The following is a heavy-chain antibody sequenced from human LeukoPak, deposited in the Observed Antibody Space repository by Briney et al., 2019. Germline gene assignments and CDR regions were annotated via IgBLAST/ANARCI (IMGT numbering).Heavy chain of an antibody. Sequence: GGSLRLSCVASGFTFSNVWMNWVRQAPGKGLEWVGRIKSKTDGGTTDYAVPVKGRFTISRDDSKNTLYLQMNSLKTEDTAVYYCATVGGFGEYFDYWGQGTLVTVSS. CDR2: IKSKTDGGTT. J-gene: IGHJ4*02. V-gene: IGHV3-15*01. D-gene: IGHD3-10*01. CDR3: ATVGGFGEYFDY. CDR1: GFTFSNVW.